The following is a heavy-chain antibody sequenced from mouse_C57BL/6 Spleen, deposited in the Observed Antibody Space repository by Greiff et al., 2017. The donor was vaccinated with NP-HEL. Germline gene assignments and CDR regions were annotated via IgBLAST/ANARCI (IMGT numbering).Heavy chain of an antibody. V-gene: IGHV5-4*01. CDR2: ISDGGSYT. CDR1: GFTFSSYA. J-gene: IGHJ4*01. Sequence: EVKLVESGGGLVKPGGSLKLSCAASGFTFSSYAMSWVRQTPEKRLEWVATISDGGSYTYYPDNVKGRFTISRDNAKNNLYLQMSHLKSEDTAMYYCARDPYYGNHYYAMDYWGQGTSVTVSS. D-gene: IGHD2-10*01. CDR3: ARDPYYGNHYYAMDY.